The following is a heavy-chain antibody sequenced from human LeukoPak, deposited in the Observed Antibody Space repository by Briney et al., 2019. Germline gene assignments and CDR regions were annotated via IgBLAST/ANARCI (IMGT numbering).Heavy chain of an antibody. CDR2: IIPIFGTA. D-gene: IGHD3-22*01. CDR3: ARDYYDSSGYYLSDAFYI. V-gene: IGHV1-69*06. J-gene: IGHJ3*02. Sequence: SVKVSCKASGGTFSSYAISWVRQAPGQGLEWMGGIIPIFGTANYEQKFPDRVTITAGKSTSTAYMELSNLSSEDTAVYYCARDYYDSSGYYLSDAFYIWGQGTMVTVSS. CDR1: GGTFSSYA.